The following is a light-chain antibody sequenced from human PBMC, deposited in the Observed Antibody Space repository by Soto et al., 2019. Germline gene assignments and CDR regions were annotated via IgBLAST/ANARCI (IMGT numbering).Light chain of an antibody. Sequence: QSAPTQPASVSGSPGQSITISCTGASSDVGYSNHVSWYQHHPGKVPKLIIYDVNNRPSGVSDRFSGSKSGNTASLTISGLQSEDGGDYYCSSYTSSDTLVFGGGTKLTVL. CDR3: SSYTSSDTLV. CDR1: SSDVGYSNH. CDR2: DVN. V-gene: IGLV2-14*03. J-gene: IGLJ3*02.